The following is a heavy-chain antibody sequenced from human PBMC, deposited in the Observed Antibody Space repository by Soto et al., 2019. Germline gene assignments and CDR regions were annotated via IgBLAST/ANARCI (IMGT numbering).Heavy chain of an antibody. D-gene: IGHD4-17*01. CDR1: GFTFSSAV. CDR2: ISGGGGST. Sequence: EVQLLESGGGLVQPGGSLRLSCAASGFTFSSAVMSWVRQAPGKGLEWVSTISGGGGSTYYADSVKGRFTISRDNSKNTLYLQMNGLRAEDTAVYYCARVEVGDYEKWNYFDYWGQGTLVTVSS. CDR3: ARVEVGDYEKWNYFDY. V-gene: IGHV3-23*01. J-gene: IGHJ4*02.